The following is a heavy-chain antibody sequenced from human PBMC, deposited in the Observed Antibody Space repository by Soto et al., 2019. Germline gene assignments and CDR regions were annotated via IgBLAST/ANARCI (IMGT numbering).Heavy chain of an antibody. Sequence: QVQLVESGGGVVQPGRSLRLSCAASGFTFSSYAMHWVRQAPGKGLEWVAVISYDGSNKYYADSVKGRFTISRDNSKNTLYLQLNSLRAEDTAVYYCARDKGDLRFLEWSYYFCYWGQGTLVTVSS. J-gene: IGHJ4*02. CDR1: GFTFSSYA. CDR3: ARDKGDLRFLEWSYYFCY. V-gene: IGHV3-30-3*01. D-gene: IGHD3-3*01. CDR2: ISYDGSNK.